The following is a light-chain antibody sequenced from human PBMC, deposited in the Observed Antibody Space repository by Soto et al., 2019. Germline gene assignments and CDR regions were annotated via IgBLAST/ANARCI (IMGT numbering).Light chain of an antibody. V-gene: IGLV2-14*01. CDR1: SSDIGAYNY. J-gene: IGLJ3*02. CDR2: DVS. CDR3: SSDRGNSILV. Sequence: QSVLTQPASGSGSPGQSITISCTGTSSDIGAYNYVSWYQQHPGKAPKIMISDVSNRPSGVSNRFSGSKSGNTASLTISGLQAEDEADYYCSSDRGNSILVFGGGTKLTVL.